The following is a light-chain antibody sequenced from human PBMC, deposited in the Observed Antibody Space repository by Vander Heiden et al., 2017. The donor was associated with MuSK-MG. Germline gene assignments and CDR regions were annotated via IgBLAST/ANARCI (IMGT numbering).Light chain of an antibody. CDR3: QQGVAYSSRS. CDR2: RAS. Sequence: DIQVTQSPPTLCASVGDRVTMTCRASENINVWLAWYQQKPGRAPKLLIYRASTLQGGVPSRFSGSRSGTEFTLTINGLQPEDSGTYYCQQGVAYSSRSFGRGTKVEIK. J-gene: IGKJ1*01. V-gene: IGKV1-5*03. CDR1: ENINVW.